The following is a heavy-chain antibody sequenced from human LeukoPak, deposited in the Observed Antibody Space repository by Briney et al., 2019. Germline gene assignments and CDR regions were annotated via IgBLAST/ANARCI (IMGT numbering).Heavy chain of an antibody. V-gene: IGHV3-74*01. Sequence: GGSLRLSCAASGFTFSSYAMNWVRQAPGKGLEWVSRINGDGRNINYADSVRGRFTISRDNAKNTLYLQMNTLRVEDTAVYYCTRDLMDYDVSTGLHHYYMDVWGQGTTVTVSS. CDR1: GFTFSSYA. J-gene: IGHJ6*02. CDR2: INGDGRNI. CDR3: TRDLMDYDVSTGLHHYYMDV. D-gene: IGHD3-9*01.